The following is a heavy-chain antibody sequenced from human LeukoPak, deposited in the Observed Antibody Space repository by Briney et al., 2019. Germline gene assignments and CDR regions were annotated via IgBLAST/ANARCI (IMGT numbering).Heavy chain of an antibody. Sequence: SETLSLTCTVSGYSISSGYYWGWIRQPPGKGLEWIGSIYHSGSTYYNPSLKSRVTISVDTSKNQFSLKLSSVTAADTAVYYCARDGAGWMAKDGYNYATFDYWGQGTLVTVSP. CDR1: GYSISSGYY. CDR3: ARDGAGWMAKDGYNYATFDY. J-gene: IGHJ4*02. D-gene: IGHD5-24*01. V-gene: IGHV4-38-2*02. CDR2: IYHSGST.